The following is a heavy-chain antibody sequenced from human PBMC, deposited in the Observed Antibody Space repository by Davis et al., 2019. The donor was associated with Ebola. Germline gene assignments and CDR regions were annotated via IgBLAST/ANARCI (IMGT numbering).Heavy chain of an antibody. CDR3: ARRDYGDYGAF. Sequence: ASVKVSCLASGYTFTSYGISWVRQAPGQGLEWMGWISAFSGNTNYAQKLQGRVTMTTDTSTSTAYMELRSLRSDDTAVYYCARRDYGDYGAFWGQGTLVTVPS. CDR1: GYTFTSYG. D-gene: IGHD4-17*01. J-gene: IGHJ4*02. CDR2: ISAFSGNT. V-gene: IGHV1-18*01.